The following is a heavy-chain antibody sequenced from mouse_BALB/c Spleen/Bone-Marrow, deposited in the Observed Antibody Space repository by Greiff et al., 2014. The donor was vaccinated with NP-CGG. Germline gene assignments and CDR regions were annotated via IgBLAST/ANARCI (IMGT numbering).Heavy chain of an antibody. CDR2: IDPVNGNT. Sequence: VTLKESGAELVKPGASVKLSCTGSGFNIKDTYMHWVKQRPEQGLEWIGRIDPVNGNTKCDPKFQGKATITADTSSNTAYLQLSSLTSEDTAVYYCASYYRYSFDYWGQGTTLTVSS. CDR1: GFNIKDTY. D-gene: IGHD2-14*01. CDR3: ASYYRYSFDY. J-gene: IGHJ2*01. V-gene: IGHV14-3*02.